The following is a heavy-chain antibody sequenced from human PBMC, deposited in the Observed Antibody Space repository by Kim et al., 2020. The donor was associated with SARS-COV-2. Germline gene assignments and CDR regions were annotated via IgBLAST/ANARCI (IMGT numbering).Heavy chain of an antibody. CDR2: IFHSGST. Sequence: SGTLSLTCTVSGYSISSGYYWGWIRQPPGKGLEWIGSIFHSGSTYYNPSLKSRVTISVDTSKNQFSLKLNSVTAADTAVYYCARDRWYYDTSGYYFNNWGQGTLVTVSS. CDR1: GYSISSGYY. V-gene: IGHV4-38-2*02. CDR3: ARDRWYYDTSGYYFNN. J-gene: IGHJ4*02. D-gene: IGHD3-22*01.